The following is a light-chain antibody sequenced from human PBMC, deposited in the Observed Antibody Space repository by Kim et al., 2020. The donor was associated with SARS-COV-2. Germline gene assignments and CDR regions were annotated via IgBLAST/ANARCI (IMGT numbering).Light chain of an antibody. CDR1: KWGDKY. CDR2: QDS. CDR3: QAWDSSTVV. Sequence: SVSPGQTASITCSGDKWGDKYACWYQQKPGQSPVVVIYQDSKRPSGIPERFSGSNSGNTATLTISGTQAMDEADYYCQAWDSSTVVFGGGTQLTVL. J-gene: IGLJ2*01. V-gene: IGLV3-1*01.